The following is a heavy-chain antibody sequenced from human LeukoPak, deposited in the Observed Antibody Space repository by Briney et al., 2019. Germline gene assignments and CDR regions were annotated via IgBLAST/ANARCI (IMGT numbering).Heavy chain of an antibody. CDR3: AKRSSSWYYYDY. J-gene: IGHJ4*02. Sequence: GGSLRLSCAATGFTFSSYAMSWVRQAPGKGLEWVSAISGSGGSTYYADSVKGRFTISRDNSKNTLYLQMNSLRAEDTAVYYCAKRSSSWYYYDYWGQGTLVTVSS. CDR2: ISGSGGST. CDR1: GFTFSSYA. V-gene: IGHV3-23*01. D-gene: IGHD6-13*01.